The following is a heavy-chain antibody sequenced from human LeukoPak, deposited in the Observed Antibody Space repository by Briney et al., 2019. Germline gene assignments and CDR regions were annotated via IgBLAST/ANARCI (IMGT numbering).Heavy chain of an antibody. CDR1: GFTVGSNY. CDR3: ARELTWHYYEY. J-gene: IGHJ4*02. D-gene: IGHD3-9*01. Sequence: GGSLRLSCATSGFTVGSNYMSWVRQAPGRGLEWVSTVFSGGNTYYADSVKGRFTISRDTSRNTLYLQMSSLWVEDTAVYFCARELTWHYYEYWGQGTLVTVSS. V-gene: IGHV3-53*01. CDR2: VFSGGNT.